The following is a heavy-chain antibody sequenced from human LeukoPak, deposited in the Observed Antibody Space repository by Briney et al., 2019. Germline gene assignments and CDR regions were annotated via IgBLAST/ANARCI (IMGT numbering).Heavy chain of an antibody. CDR2: ISAYNGNT. J-gene: IGHJ6*02. CDR3: ARNYSEQWLVFYYYGMDV. CDR1: GYTFTSYG. V-gene: IGHV1-18*01. D-gene: IGHD6-19*01. Sequence: GASVKVSCKASGYTFTSYGISWVRQAPGQGLEWMGWISAYNGNTNYAQKLQGRVTMTTDTSTSTAYMELRGLRSDDTAVYYCARNYSEQWLVFYYYGMDVWGQGTTVTVSS.